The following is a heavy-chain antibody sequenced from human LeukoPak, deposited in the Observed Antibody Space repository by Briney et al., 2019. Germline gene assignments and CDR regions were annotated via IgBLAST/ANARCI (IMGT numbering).Heavy chain of an antibody. J-gene: IGHJ4*02. CDR3: AGEYYYDSSGSKPGY. V-gene: IGHV1-69*04. Sequence: SVKVSCEASGGTFSSYAISWVRPAPGQGLEWMGRIIPILGIANYAQKFQGRVTITADKSTSTAYMELSSLRSGDTAVYYCAGEYYYDSSGSKPGYWGQGTLVTVSS. CDR2: IIPILGIA. CDR1: GGTFSSYA. D-gene: IGHD3-22*01.